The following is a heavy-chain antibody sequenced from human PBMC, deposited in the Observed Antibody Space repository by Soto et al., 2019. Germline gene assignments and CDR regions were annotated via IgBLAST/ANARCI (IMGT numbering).Heavy chain of an antibody. V-gene: IGHV2-5*01. CDR2: IYWNDDK. J-gene: IGHJ4*02. CDR3: AHTWGLPFDY. Sequence: QNTLKESGATLVQPIQTLTLTCTYSGFSLRTTGVGVGWIRQPPGKALEWLGIIYWNDDKRYSPSLKNRFTLTSDISKSQVVLTMTNMDPVDTATYYCAHTWGLPFDYWGQGTLVIVSS. D-gene: IGHD3-16*01. CDR1: GFSLRTTGVG.